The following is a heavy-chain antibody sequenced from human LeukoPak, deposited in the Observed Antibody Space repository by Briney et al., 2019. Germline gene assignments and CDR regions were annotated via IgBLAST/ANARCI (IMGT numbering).Heavy chain of an antibody. V-gene: IGHV4-4*02. CDR2: IFHSGST. CDR1: GASIIGPKW. CDR3: ATSSGWYRYDS. Sequence: NPSETLSLTCTVSGASIIGPKWWNWVRLSPGKGMEWIGEIFHSGSTHYNPSLKSRVTISVDTSKNQFSLILTSVTDADTAAYYCATSSGWYRYDSWGQGTLVTVSS. D-gene: IGHD6-19*01. J-gene: IGHJ4*02.